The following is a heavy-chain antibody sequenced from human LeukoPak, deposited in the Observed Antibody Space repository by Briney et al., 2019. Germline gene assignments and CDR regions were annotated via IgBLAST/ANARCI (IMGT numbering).Heavy chain of an antibody. CDR3: ARAHQGAMFYDS. Sequence: ASVKVSCKASGYTFTNNDIHWVRQATGQGLEWMGWMHPNSGNTGYAQKFQGRVTITRNTSISTAYMELSSLRSDDTAMYYCARAHQGAMFYDSWGQGTLVTVSS. J-gene: IGHJ4*02. CDR2: MHPNSGNT. CDR1: GYTFTNND. D-gene: IGHD3-10*02. V-gene: IGHV1-8*01.